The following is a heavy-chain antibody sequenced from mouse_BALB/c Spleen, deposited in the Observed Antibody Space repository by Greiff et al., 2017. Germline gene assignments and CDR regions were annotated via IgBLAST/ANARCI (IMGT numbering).Heavy chain of an antibody. CDR2: IWSGGST. V-gene: IGHV2-2*02. D-gene: IGHD2-14*01. CDR3: ARNGRYDGAWFAY. J-gene: IGHJ3*01. Sequence: VHLVESGPGLVKPSQSLSITCTVSGFSLTSYGVHWVRQSPGKGLEWLGVIWSGGSTDYNAAFISRLSISKDNSKSQVFFKMNSLQANDTAIYYCARNGRYDGAWFAYWGQGTLVTVSA. CDR1: GFSLTSYG.